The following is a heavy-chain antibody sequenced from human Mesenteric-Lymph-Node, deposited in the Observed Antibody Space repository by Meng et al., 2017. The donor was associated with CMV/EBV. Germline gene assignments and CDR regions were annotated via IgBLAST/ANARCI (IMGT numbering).Heavy chain of an antibody. V-gene: IGHV3-21*01. D-gene: IGHD2-8*01. J-gene: IGHJ4*02. Sequence: GESLKISCAASEFTFSTYSMNWVRQAPGQGLEWVASISSGSSFIYYADSVKGRFTISRDNAKKSLYLQMNSLEAEDTAVYYCASRSCTTGVCPFEYWGQGTLVTVSS. CDR3: ASRSCTTGVCPFEY. CDR1: EFTFSTYS. CDR2: ISSGSSFI.